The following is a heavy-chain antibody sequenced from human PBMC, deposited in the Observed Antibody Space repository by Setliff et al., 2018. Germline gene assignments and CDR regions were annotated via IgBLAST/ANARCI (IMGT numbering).Heavy chain of an antibody. CDR3: ARGRIAERPEAIDY. V-gene: IGHV4-34*01. CDR2: INHRGFT. J-gene: IGHJ4*02. D-gene: IGHD6-6*01. Sequence: SETLSLTCAVYGESFGNHYWTWIRQPPGERLEWIGEINHRGFTDYKPSLKSRLTMSVDTSRNQFSLNLGSVTAADTGVYYCARGRIAERPEAIDYWGQGTPVTVSS. CDR1: GESFGNHY.